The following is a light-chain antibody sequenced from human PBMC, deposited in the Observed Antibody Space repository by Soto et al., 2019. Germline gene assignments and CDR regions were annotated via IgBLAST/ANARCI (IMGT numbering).Light chain of an antibody. V-gene: IGLV2-23*01. Sequence: QSALTQRASVSGSPGESITISCTGTSSDVGTYNLVTWYQQHPGRVPKLILYEGNKRPSGVSSRFSASKSGNTASLTISGLQAEDEADYFCCSYAPSRTLLFGGGTKLTVL. CDR1: SSDVGTYNL. J-gene: IGLJ2*01. CDR2: EGN. CDR3: CSYAPSRTLL.